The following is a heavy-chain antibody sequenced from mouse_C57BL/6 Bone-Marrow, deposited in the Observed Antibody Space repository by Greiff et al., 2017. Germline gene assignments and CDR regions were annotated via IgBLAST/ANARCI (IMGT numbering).Heavy chain of an antibody. J-gene: IGHJ2*01. Sequence: QVQLQQSGAELARPGASVKMSCKASGYTFTSYTMHWVKQRPGQGLEWIGYINPSSGYTKYNQKFKDKATLTADKSSSTAYMQLSSLTSEDSAVYYCARSCLYYGYDQYWGQGTTLTVAS. CDR3: ARSCLYYGYDQY. D-gene: IGHD2-2*01. CDR2: INPSSGYT. V-gene: IGHV1-4*01. CDR1: GYTFTSYT.